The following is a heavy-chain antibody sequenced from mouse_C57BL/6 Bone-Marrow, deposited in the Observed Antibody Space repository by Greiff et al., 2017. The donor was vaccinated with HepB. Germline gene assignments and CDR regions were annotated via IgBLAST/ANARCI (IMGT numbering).Heavy chain of an antibody. CDR2: IYPGDGDT. D-gene: IGHD1-1*01. CDR1: GYAFSSYW. CDR3: AYYGSSYEGSWFAY. Sequence: QVQLKQSGAELVKPGASVKISCKASGYAFSSYWMNWVKQRPGKGLEWIGQIYPGDGDTNYNGKFKGKATLTADKSSSTAYMQLSSLTSEDSAVYFCAYYGSSYEGSWFAYWGQGTLVTVSA. V-gene: IGHV1-80*01. J-gene: IGHJ3*01.